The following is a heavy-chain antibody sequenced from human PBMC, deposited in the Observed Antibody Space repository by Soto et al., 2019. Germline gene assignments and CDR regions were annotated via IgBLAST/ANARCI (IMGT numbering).Heavy chain of an antibody. Sequence: EVQLVESGGDLIKLGGSLRLSCAASNFTFHYAWMSWVRQAPGKGLEWVGRIKATAYGGTTDYAAPVKGRFTISRDDSKDMLYLQMNSLRSEDTATYFCTTDDTSGYYFQYWGQGTLVTVSS. D-gene: IGHD3-22*01. V-gene: IGHV3-15*01. CDR2: IKATAYGGTT. J-gene: IGHJ4*02. CDR1: NFTFHYAW. CDR3: TTDDTSGYYFQY.